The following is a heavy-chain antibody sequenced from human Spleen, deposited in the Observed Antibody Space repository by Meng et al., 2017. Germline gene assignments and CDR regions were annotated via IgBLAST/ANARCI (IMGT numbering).Heavy chain of an antibody. CDR2: ISDRSNYI. CDR1: GISFSDYS. Sequence: SCATSGISFSDYSMAWVRQAPGKGLEWVSSISDRSNYIYYADSVRGRFTVSRDNAKSSLYLQMNSLRAEDAAVYYCAREWGGSSCFDSWGQGTLVTVSS. CDR3: AREWGGSSCFDS. J-gene: IGHJ4*02. D-gene: IGHD6-13*01. V-gene: IGHV3-21*01.